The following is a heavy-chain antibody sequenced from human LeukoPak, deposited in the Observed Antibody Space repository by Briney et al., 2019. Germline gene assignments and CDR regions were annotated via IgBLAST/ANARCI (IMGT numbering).Heavy chain of an antibody. CDR1: GASINSYR. CDR2: ISYDGKT. CDR3: TKRYYDPLDC. Sequence: SETLSLTCNVSGASINSYRWNWIRQPPGKGLEWIGYISYDGKTNYNPSLKSRLTLSVDTSKNQFSLNLNSVTAADTARYYCTKRYYDPLDCWGQGTLVTVTS. D-gene: IGHD3-22*01. J-gene: IGHJ4*02. V-gene: IGHV4-59*01.